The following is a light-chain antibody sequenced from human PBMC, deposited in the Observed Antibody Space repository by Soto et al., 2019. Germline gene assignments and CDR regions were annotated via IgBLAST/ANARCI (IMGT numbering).Light chain of an antibody. V-gene: IGLV8-61*01. J-gene: IGLJ3*02. CDR1: SGSVSTTNY. Sequence: QTVVTQEPSFSVSPGGTVTLTCGLTSGSVSTTNYPSWYQQTPGQAPRTLIYGTDTRSSGVPDRFSGSILGNKAALTITGAQADDESDYYCVLYMGSGIGVFGGGTKLTVL. CDR2: GTD. CDR3: VLYMGSGIGV.